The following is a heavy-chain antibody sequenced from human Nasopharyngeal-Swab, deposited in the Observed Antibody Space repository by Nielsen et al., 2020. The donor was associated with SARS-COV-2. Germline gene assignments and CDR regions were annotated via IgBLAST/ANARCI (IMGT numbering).Heavy chain of an antibody. CDR1: GFTFSTYW. CDR3: ARDSPYCTGGICSFDY. J-gene: IGHJ4*01. D-gene: IGHD2-8*02. CDR2: IKPDGSSV. Sequence: GGSLRLSCAVSGFTFSTYWMHWVRQAPGKGLVWVSRIKPDGSSVTYADSVKGRFTISRDNARNTLYLQMNSLRAEDAAVYYCARDSPYCTGGICSFDYWGHGTLVT. V-gene: IGHV3-74*01.